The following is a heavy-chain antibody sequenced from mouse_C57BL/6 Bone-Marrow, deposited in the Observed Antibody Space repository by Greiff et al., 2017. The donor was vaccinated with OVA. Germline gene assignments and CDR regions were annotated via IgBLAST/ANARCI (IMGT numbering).Heavy chain of an antibody. CDR3: ARDLDYYGSPDWYFDV. CDR1: GFTFSSYA. Sequence: EVKLMESGGGLVKPGGSLKLSCAASGFTFSSYAMSWVRQTPEKRLEWVATISDGGSYTYYPDNVKGRFTISRDNATNNLYLQMSHLKSEDTAMYYCARDLDYYGSPDWYFDVWGTGTTVTVSS. J-gene: IGHJ1*03. D-gene: IGHD1-1*01. V-gene: IGHV5-4*01. CDR2: ISDGGSYT.